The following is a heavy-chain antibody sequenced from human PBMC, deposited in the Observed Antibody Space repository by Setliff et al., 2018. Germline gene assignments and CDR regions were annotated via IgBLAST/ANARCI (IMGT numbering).Heavy chain of an antibody. V-gene: IGHV4-38-2*02. CDR1: GYSISSGYI. D-gene: IGHD2-21*02. Sequence: KLRETLSLTCTVSGYSISSGYIWGWIRQPPGKGLEWVGNIGHTGSINYNPSLKSRLTISRDTSKNQVSLKLNSVTATDTAVYYCARDLGHGGDSDYWGQGIQVTVSS. J-gene: IGHJ4*02. CDR3: ARDLGHGGDSDY. CDR2: IGHTGSI.